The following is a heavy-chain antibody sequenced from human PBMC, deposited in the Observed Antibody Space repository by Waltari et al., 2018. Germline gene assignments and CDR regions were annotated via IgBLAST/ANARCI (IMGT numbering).Heavy chain of an antibody. CDR1: GGSFSSYY. D-gene: IGHD5-12*01. V-gene: IGHV4-34*01. Sequence: QVQLQQWGAGLLKPSETLSLTCGVRGGSFSSYYWSWIRQSPGQGLEWIVESNHAGNIHYNPSCKSRVTMSIDTARNQFSLEVKSVIAADTAVYFCARISGLDYATPMWGLGTVVTVSS. CDR3: ARISGLDYATPM. J-gene: IGHJ3*01. CDR2: SNHAGNI.